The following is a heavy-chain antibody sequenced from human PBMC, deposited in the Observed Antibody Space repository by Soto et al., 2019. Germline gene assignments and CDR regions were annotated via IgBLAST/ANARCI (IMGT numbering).Heavy chain of an antibody. V-gene: IGHV4-4*02. CDR2: IYHSGST. D-gene: IGHD2-15*01. CDR1: GTSISSTFW. CDR3: ATLPPRIVVVKTEIPT. Sequence: SETLSLTCAVSGTSISSTFWWTWVRQPQGKGLEWIGEIYHSGSTKYNPSLKSRVTISVDKSNNQFSLELRAVTAADTAVYYCATLPPRIVVVKTEIPTWGQGTLVTVSS. J-gene: IGHJ5*02.